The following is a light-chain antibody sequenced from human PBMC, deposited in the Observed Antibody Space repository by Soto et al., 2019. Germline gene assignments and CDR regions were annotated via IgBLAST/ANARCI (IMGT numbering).Light chain of an antibody. V-gene: IGKV3-20*01. J-gene: IGKJ1*01. CDR1: QSLSSNY. CDR3: HQCDSSPWT. CDR2: GAS. Sequence: ENVLKQSPGTLSLYPGERATLSCRASQSLSSNYLAWYQQKPGQAPRLLIYGASSRATGIPDRFSGSGSGTDFTLTISRLEPEDFAVFYCHQCDSSPWTFGQGTKVDIK.